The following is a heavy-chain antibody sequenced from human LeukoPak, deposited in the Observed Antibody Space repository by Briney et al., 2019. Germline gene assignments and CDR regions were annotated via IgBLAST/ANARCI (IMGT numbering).Heavy chain of an antibody. CDR2: ISYDGSNK. V-gene: IGHV3-30*18. D-gene: IGHD3-10*01. J-gene: IGHJ6*02. CDR1: GFTSSSYG. Sequence: PGGSLRLSCAASGFTSSSYGMHWVRQAPGKGLEWVAVISYDGSNKYYADSVKGRFTISRDNSKNTLYLQMNSLRAEDTAVYYCAKDQLVRGVIYYYGMDVWGQGTTVAVSS. CDR3: AKDQLVRGVIYYYGMDV.